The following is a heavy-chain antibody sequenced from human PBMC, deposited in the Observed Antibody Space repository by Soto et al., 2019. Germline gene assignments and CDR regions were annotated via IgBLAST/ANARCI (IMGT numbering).Heavy chain of an antibody. CDR3: ARAVCISTAYPLYYYGMDV. CDR1: GGTFSSYA. V-gene: IGHV1-69*06. Sequence: ASVKVSCKASGGTFSSYAISWVRQAPGQGLEWMGGIIPIFGTANYAQKFQGRVTITADKSTSTAYMELSSLGSEDTAVYYCARAVCISTAYPLYYYGMDVWGQGTTVTVSS. J-gene: IGHJ6*02. CDR2: IIPIFGTA. D-gene: IGHD3-9*01.